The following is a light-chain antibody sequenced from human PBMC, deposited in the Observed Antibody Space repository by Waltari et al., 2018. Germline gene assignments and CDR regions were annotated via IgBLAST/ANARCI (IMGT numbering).Light chain of an antibody. V-gene: IGLV3-19*01. CDR1: SLRKFY. CDR2: GEN. CDR3: NSRDSSGSQRV. Sequence: SSELTQDPAVSVALGQTVRITFQGDSLRKFYASWYQQKPGQAPVLVIYGENKRPSGIPDRFSGSSSGNTASLTITGAQAEDEADYYCNSRDSSGSQRVFGGGTKLTVL. J-gene: IGLJ3*02.